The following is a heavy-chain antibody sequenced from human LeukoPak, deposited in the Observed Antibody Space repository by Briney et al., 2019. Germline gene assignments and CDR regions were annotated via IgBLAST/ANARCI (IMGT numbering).Heavy chain of an antibody. J-gene: IGHJ6*03. Sequence: SETLSLTCTVSGGSISSSSYYWGWIRQPPGKGLEWIGSIYYSGSTYYNPSLKSRVTISVDTSKNQFSLKLSSVTAADTAVYYCARQPAAIGLYYYYYYMDVWGKGTTVTVSS. D-gene: IGHD2-2*01. V-gene: IGHV4-39*01. CDR1: GGSISSSSYY. CDR2: IYYSGST. CDR3: ARQPAAIGLYYYYYYMDV.